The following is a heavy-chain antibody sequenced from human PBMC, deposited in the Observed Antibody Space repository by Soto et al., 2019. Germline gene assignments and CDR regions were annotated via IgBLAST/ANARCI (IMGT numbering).Heavy chain of an antibody. D-gene: IGHD2-8*01. V-gene: IGHV1-58*01. J-gene: IGHJ4*02. CDR2: IVVGSGNT. CDR3: AAEKLYSFAY. Sequence: SVKVSCKASGFTLSTSAVQWVRQARGQRLEWIGWIVVGSGNTNYAQKFQDRVTVTWDMSTGTAYMELGSLRTEDTAVYYCAAEKLYSFAYWGQGPLVTVSS. CDR1: GFTLSTSA.